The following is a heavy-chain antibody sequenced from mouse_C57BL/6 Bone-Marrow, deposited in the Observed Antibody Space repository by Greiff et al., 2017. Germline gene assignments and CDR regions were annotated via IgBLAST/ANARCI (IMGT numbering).Heavy chain of an antibody. CDR1: GYTFTSYW. CDR3: ARESYDGYYAMDY. CDR2: IDPSDSYT. D-gene: IGHD2-3*01. Sequence: QVQLQQPGAELVMPGASVKLSCKASGYTFTSYWMHWVKQRPGQGLEWIGEIDPSDSYTNYNQKFKGKSTLTVAKSSSTAYMHLSSLTSEDSAVYYCARESYDGYYAMDYWGQGTSVTVSS. V-gene: IGHV1-69*01. J-gene: IGHJ4*01.